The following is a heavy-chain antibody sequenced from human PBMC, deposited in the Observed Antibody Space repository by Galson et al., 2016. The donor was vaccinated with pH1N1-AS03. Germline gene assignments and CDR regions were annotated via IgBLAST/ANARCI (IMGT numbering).Heavy chain of an antibody. J-gene: IGHJ4*02. V-gene: IGHV3-11*01. CDR2: ITSSGSTGTTI. CDR1: GFTFSDYY. Sequence: SLRLSCAASGFTFSDYYMSWIRQAPGKGLEWVSCITSSGSTGTTIYYADSVKGRFIISRDNAKNSLYLQMNSLRAADTAIYYCARGWYDFWSGYLGDPFDYRGQGALVTVSS. D-gene: IGHD3-3*01. CDR3: ARGWYDFWSGYLGDPFDY.